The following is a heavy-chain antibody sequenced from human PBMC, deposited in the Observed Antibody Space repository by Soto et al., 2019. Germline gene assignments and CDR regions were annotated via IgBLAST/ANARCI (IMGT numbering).Heavy chain of an antibody. CDR3: ARDSIVVVPAALNYYYYGMDV. V-gene: IGHV3-21*05. J-gene: IGHJ6*02. CDR2: ISSSSSYT. Sequence: PGGSLRLSCAASGFTFSSDSMNWVRQAPGKGLEWVSYISSSSSYTNYADSVKGRFTISRDNAKNSLYLQMNSLRAEDTAMYYCARDSIVVVPAALNYYYYGMDVWGQGTTVTVSS. D-gene: IGHD2-2*01. CDR1: GFTFSSDS.